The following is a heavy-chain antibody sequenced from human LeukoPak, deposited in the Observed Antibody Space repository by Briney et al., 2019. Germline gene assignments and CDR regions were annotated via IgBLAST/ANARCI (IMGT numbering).Heavy chain of an antibody. J-gene: IGHJ4*02. CDR3: AVNYYGSGSYYKVYYFDY. CDR1: GFTVSSNY. Sequence: GSLRLSCAASGFTVSSNYMSWVRQAPGKGLEWVSVIYSGGSTYYADSVKGRFTISRDNSKNTLYLQMNSLRAEDTAVYYCAVNYYGSGSYYKVYYFDYWGQGTLVTVSS. CDR2: IYSGGST. V-gene: IGHV3-66*02. D-gene: IGHD3-10*01.